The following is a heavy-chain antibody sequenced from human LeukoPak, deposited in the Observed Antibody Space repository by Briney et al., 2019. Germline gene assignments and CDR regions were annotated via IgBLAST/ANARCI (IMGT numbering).Heavy chain of an antibody. CDR2: IRYDGSDT. CDR3: ACSGSHLRYYYYYMDV. Sequence: PGGSLRLSCAASGFTFSSFGMHWVRQPPGKGLEWVAFIRYDGSDTYYADSVKGRFTISRDNAKNSLYLQMNSLRAEDTAVYYCACSGSHLRYYYYYMDVWGKGTTVTVSS. D-gene: IGHD3-10*02. V-gene: IGHV3-30*02. CDR1: GFTFSSFG. J-gene: IGHJ6*03.